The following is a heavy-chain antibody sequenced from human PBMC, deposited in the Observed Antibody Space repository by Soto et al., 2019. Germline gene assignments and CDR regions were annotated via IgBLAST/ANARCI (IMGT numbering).Heavy chain of an antibody. D-gene: IGHD2-15*01. J-gene: IGHJ4*02. Sequence: GGSLRLSCAASGFTFSSYWMSWVRQAPGKGLEWVANIKQDGSEKYYVDSVKGRFTISRDNAKNSLYLQMNSLRAEDTAVYYCARVKLAGRGGFDYWGLGTLVTVSS. V-gene: IGHV3-7*01. CDR1: GFTFSSYW. CDR2: IKQDGSEK. CDR3: ARVKLAGRGGFDY.